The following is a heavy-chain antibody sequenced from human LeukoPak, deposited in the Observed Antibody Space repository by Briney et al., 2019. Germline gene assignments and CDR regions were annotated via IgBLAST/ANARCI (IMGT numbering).Heavy chain of an antibody. J-gene: IGHJ4*02. CDR1: GGSISSYY. V-gene: IGHV4-59*08. Sequence: SETLSLTCTVSGGSISSYYWSWIRQPPGKGLEWIGYIYYSGSTNYNPSLKSRVTISVDTSKNQFSLKLSSVTAAHTAVYYCARAECSGGSCYIGVWGQGTLVTVSS. CDR2: IYYSGST. D-gene: IGHD2-15*01. CDR3: ARAECSGGSCYIGV.